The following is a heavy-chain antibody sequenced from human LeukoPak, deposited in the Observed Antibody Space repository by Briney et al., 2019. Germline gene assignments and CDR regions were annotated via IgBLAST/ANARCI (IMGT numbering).Heavy chain of an antibody. CDR2: INPDGSWA. V-gene: IGHV3-74*01. J-gene: IGHJ4*02. CDR1: GFTFSSYW. Sequence: GGSLRLSCAASGFTFSSYWMHWVRQAPGKGLVWVSRINPDGSWASYADSVKGRFTISRDNAKNTLYLQMNSLRVEDTAVYYCARASSESHGDYWGQGTLVTVSS. D-gene: IGHD1-26*01. CDR3: ARASSESHGDY.